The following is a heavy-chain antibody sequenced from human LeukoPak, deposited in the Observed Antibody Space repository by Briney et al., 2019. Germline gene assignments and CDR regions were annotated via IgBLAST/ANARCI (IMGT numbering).Heavy chain of an antibody. CDR1: GYTFTGYY. CDR3: ARLNIVVVPAAIGGFFFDY. V-gene: IGHV1-2*02. D-gene: IGHD2-2*01. J-gene: IGHJ4*02. CDR2: INPNSGGT. Sequence: ASVKVSCKASGYTFTGYYMHWVRQAPGQGLKWMGWINPNSGGTNYAQKFQGRVTMTRDTSISTAYMELSRLRSDDTAVYYCARLNIVVVPAAIGGFFFDYWGQGTLVTVSS.